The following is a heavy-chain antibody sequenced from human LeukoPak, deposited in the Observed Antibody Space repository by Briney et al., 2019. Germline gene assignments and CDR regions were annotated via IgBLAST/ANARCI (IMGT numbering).Heavy chain of an antibody. CDR2: IMPNGETR. Sequence: GGSLRLSCAASGFSFSNYVMHWVRRAPGKGLEYVSAIMPNGETRGYANSMKGRFTISRDNSKNTLYLQMGSLRAEDTAIYYCARDRDGGFAFDIWGQGTLVTVSS. J-gene: IGHJ3*02. V-gene: IGHV3-64*01. D-gene: IGHD2-15*01. CDR3: ARDRDGGFAFDI. CDR1: GFSFSNYV.